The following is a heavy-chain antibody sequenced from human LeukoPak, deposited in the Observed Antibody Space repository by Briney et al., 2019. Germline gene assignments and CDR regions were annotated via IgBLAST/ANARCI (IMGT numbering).Heavy chain of an antibody. D-gene: IGHD6-13*01. CDR3: ARVVPPNTPDY. V-gene: IGHV3-21*01. CDR1: GFTVSTND. Sequence: GGTLRLSCAVSGFTVSTNDMSWVRQAPGKGLEWVSSISSSSSYIYYADSVKGRFTISRDNAKNSLYLQMNSLRAEDTAVYYCARVVPPNTPDYWGQGTLVTVSS. J-gene: IGHJ4*02. CDR2: ISSSSSYI.